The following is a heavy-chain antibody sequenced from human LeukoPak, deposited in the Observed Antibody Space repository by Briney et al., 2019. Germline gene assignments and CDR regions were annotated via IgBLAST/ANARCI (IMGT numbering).Heavy chain of an antibody. CDR2: ISAYNGNT. Sequence: WASVNVSCTASGYTFTSYGISWVRQAPGQGLEWMGWISAYNGNTNYAQKLQGRVTMTTDTSTSTAYMELRSLRSDDTAVYYCARATPYGTNWFDPWGQGTLVTVSS. CDR3: ARATPYGTNWFDP. CDR1: GYTFTSYG. D-gene: IGHD1-1*01. V-gene: IGHV1-18*04. J-gene: IGHJ5*02.